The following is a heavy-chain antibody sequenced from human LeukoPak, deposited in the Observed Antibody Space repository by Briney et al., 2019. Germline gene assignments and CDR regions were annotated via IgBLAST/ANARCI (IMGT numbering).Heavy chain of an antibody. CDR1: GYTFTSYA. Sequence: ASVKVSCKASGYTFTSYAMNWVRQAPGQGLEWMGWINTNTGNPTYAQGFTGRFVFSLDISVSTAYLQISSLKAEDTAVYYCARERDGYNYYALDYWGQGTLVTVSS. CDR2: INTNTGNP. CDR3: ARERDGYNYYALDY. J-gene: IGHJ4*02. D-gene: IGHD5-24*01. V-gene: IGHV7-4-1*02.